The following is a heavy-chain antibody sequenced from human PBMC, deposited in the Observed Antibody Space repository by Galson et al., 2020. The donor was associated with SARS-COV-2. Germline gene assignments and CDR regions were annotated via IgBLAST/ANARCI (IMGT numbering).Heavy chain of an antibody. CDR3: AREWGSGSRESYRDYGMDV. Sequence: TGGSMRLSCAASGITFSSYWMSWVRQAPGKGLEWVANIKQDGSEKYYVDSVKGRFTISRDNAKNSLYLQMNSLRAEDTAVYYCAREWGSGSRESYRDYGMDVWSQWTTVTVAS. CDR1: GITFSSYW. V-gene: IGHV3-7*01. J-gene: IGHJ6*02. D-gene: IGHD3-10*01. CDR2: IKQDGSEK.